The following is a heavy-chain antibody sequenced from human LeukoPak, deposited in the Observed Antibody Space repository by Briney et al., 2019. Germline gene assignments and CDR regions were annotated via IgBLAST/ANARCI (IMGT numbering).Heavy chain of an antibody. Sequence: SQTLSLTCAVSGGSISSGGYSWSWIRQPPGKGLEWIGYIYHSGSTYCNPSLKSRVTISVDRSKNQFSLKLSSVTAADTAGYYCARTRAVGNWFDPWGQGTLVTVSS. V-gene: IGHV4-30-2*01. D-gene: IGHD6-19*01. CDR3: ARTRAVGNWFDP. CDR1: GGSISSGGYS. CDR2: IYHSGST. J-gene: IGHJ5*02.